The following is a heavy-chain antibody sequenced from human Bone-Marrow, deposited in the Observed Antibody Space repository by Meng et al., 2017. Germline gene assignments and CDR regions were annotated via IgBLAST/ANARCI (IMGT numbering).Heavy chain of an antibody. CDR3: ARGRVVAATNPKFDY. CDR2: INHSGST. D-gene: IGHD2-15*01. Sequence: QVQLQQWGAGLLKPSEPLSLHCAVYGGSFSGYYWSWIRQPPGKGLEWIGEINHSGSTNYNPSLKSRVTISVDTSKNQFSLKLSSVTAADTAVYYCARGRVVAATNPKFDYWGQGTLVTVSS. V-gene: IGHV4-34*01. CDR1: GGSFSGYY. J-gene: IGHJ4*02.